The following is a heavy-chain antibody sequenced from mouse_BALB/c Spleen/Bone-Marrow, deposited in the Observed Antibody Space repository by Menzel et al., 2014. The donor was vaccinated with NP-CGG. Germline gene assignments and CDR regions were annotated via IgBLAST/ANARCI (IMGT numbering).Heavy chain of an antibody. CDR1: GYSITSDSA. J-gene: IGHJ3*01. CDR3: ARRGYYGTFLFAY. Sequence: VQLKHSGPGLVKPSQSLSLTCTVTGYSITSDSACNWIRQFPGNKLEWMAYISYSGSTTYNPSLKSRISITRDTSKNQFFLQLNSVTTEDTATYYCARRGYYGTFLFAYWGQGTLVTVSA. CDR2: ISYSGST. V-gene: IGHV3-2*02. D-gene: IGHD2-1*01.